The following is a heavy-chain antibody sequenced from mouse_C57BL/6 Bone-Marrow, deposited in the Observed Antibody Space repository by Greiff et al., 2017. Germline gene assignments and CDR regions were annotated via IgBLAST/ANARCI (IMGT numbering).Heavy chain of an antibody. CDR2: ISNGGGST. CDR3: ARQGSYYFDY. Sequence: EVQVVESGGGLVQPGGSLKLSYAASGFTFSDYYMYWVRQTPEKRLEWVAYISNGGGSTYYPDTVKGRFTISRDNAKNTLYLQMSRLKSEDTAMYYCARQGSYYFDYWGQGTTLTVSS. D-gene: IGHD1-3*01. V-gene: IGHV5-12*01. J-gene: IGHJ2*01. CDR1: GFTFSDYY.